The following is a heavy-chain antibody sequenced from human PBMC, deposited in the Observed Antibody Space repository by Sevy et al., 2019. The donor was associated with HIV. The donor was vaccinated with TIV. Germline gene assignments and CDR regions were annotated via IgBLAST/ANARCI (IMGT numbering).Heavy chain of an antibody. CDR1: GFTFSSYA. CDR2: ISGSGGGT. Sequence: GGSLRLSCAASGFTFSSYAMSWVRQAPGKGLEWVSAISGSGGGTYYADSVKGRFTISRDNSKNTLYLQMNSLRAEDTAVYYCAKGWGSGSYSGVDYWGQGTLVTVSS. CDR3: AKGWGSGSYSGVDY. J-gene: IGHJ4*02. V-gene: IGHV3-23*01. D-gene: IGHD1-26*01.